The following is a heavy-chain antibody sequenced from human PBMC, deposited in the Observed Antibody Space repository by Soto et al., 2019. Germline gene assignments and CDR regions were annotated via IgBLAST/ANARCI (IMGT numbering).Heavy chain of an antibody. CDR1: GGSISSGGYY. CDR2: IYYSGST. V-gene: IGHV4-31*03. D-gene: IGHD2-15*01. CDR3: ARVTFRGYSPYYFDY. J-gene: IGHJ4*02. Sequence: SETLSLTCTVSGGSISSGGYYWSWIRQHPGKGLEWIGYIYYSGSTYYNPSLKSRVTISVDTSKNQFSLKLSSVTAADTAVYYCARVTFRGYSPYYFDYWGQGTLVTVSS.